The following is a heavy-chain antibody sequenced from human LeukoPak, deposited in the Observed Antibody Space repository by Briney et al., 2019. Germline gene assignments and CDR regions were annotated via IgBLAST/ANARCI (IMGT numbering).Heavy chain of an antibody. Sequence: GGSLRLSCAASGCTFSSYAMSWVRQAPGKGLEWVSAISGSGGSKYYADSVKGRFTISRDNPKDTLYLQLNSLSAEDTAVYYCAFNYYDSSGYFYGAFDYWGQGTLVIVSS. D-gene: IGHD3-22*01. CDR3: AFNYYDSSGYFYGAFDY. J-gene: IGHJ4*02. V-gene: IGHV3-23*01. CDR2: ISGSGGSK. CDR1: GCTFSSYA.